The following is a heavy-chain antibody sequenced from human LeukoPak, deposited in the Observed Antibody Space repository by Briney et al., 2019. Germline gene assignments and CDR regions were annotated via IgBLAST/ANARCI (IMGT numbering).Heavy chain of an antibody. Sequence: SETLSLTCTVAGGSLSSYDWSWIRQPPGEGLECIGYIYYIGSTNYSPSLKSRVTVSVDTSKNQFSLKLSSVTAADTAVYYCARVRSVWGEPPGLYDYYYMDVWGKGTTVTVSS. CDR1: GGSLSSYD. D-gene: IGHD3-16*01. CDR3: ARVRSVWGEPPGLYDYYYMDV. V-gene: IGHV4-59*01. J-gene: IGHJ6*03. CDR2: IYYIGST.